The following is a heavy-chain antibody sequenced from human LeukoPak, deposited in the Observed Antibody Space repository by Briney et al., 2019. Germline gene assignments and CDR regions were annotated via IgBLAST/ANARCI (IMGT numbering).Heavy chain of an antibody. J-gene: IGHJ3*02. CDR3: ARVSDSGAFDI. V-gene: IGHV4-59*01. CDR1: GGSISSYY. D-gene: IGHD2-15*01. Sequence: PSETLSLTCTVSGGSISSYYWSWIRQPPGKGLEWIGYIYHSGSTNYNPSLKSRVTISEDTSKNQFSLKLSSVTAADTAVYYCARVSDSGAFDIWGQGTMVTVSS. CDR2: IYHSGST.